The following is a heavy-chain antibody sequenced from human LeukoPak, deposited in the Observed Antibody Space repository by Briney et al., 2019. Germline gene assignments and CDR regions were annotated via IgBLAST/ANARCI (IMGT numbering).Heavy chain of an antibody. D-gene: IGHD6-6*01. Sequence: SVKVSCKASGGTFSSYAISWVRQAPGQGLEWMGGIIPIFGTANYARKFQGRVTITADESTSTAYMELSSLRSEDTAVYYCARDVDSSSSEIRIKYYYYGMDVWGQGTTVTVSS. CDR1: GGTFSSYA. V-gene: IGHV1-69*13. CDR3: ARDVDSSSSEIRIKYYYYGMDV. CDR2: IIPIFGTA. J-gene: IGHJ6*02.